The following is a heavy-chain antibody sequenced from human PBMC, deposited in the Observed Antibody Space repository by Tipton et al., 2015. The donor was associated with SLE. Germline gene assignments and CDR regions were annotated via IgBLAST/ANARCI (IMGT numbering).Heavy chain of an antibody. Sequence: GSLRFSCTVSGGSISSSSYYWGWIRQPPGKGLEWIGSIYYSGSTYYNPSLKSRVTISVDTSKNQFSLKLSSVTAADTAVYYCAGAFDIWGQGTMVTVSS. J-gene: IGHJ3*02. CDR3: AGAFDI. V-gene: IGHV4-39*07. CDR2: IYYSGST. CDR1: GGSISSSSYY.